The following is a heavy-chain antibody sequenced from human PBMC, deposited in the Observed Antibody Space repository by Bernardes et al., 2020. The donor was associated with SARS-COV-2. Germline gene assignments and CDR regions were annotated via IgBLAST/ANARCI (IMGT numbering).Heavy chain of an antibody. CDR1: GFTFNTYW. Sequence: GGSLRLSCTVSGFTFNTYWMSWVRQAPGKGLEWVANINLAGNEKHYVDSVKGRFSISRDNAKNSLFLEMTSLKGDDTAVYYCARDAGGIGWFVWGQGTLVTVSS. CDR2: INLAGNEK. D-gene: IGHD6-19*01. J-gene: IGHJ4*02. V-gene: IGHV3-7*01. CDR3: ARDAGGIGWFV.